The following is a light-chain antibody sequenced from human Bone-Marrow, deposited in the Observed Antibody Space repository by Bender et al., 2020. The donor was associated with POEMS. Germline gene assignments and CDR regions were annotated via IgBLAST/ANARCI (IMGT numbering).Light chain of an antibody. V-gene: IGLV3-21*03. CDR1: NIATES. J-gene: IGLJ3*02. Sequence: YVLTQPPSVSVAPGKTATITCGGNNIATESVQWFQKKPGQAPILVVYHDSERPSGIPERFSGSNSGDTATLSISRVEAGDEADYYCHVWHSTTDPPGGVFGGGTKLTVL. CDR2: HDS. CDR3: HVWHSTTDPPGGV.